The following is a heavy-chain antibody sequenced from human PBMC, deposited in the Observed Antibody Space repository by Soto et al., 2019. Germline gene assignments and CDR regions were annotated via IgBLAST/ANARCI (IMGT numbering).Heavy chain of an antibody. V-gene: IGHV4-31*02. CDR1: GASISSGGYY. CDR2: IYYSGST. J-gene: IGHJ3*02. D-gene: IGHD6-6*01. Sequence: TLSLTWTVSGASISSGGYYWNWIRHHPGKGLEWIGYIYYSGSTYYNPSLRSRLTISIDTSKNHFSLKLTSVTAADTAVYYCARDSTMAARAFDIWGQGTMVPSPQ. CDR3: ARDSTMAARAFDI.